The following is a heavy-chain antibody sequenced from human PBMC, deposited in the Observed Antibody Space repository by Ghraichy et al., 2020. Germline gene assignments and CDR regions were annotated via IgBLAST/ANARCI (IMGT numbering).Heavy chain of an antibody. V-gene: IGHV4-59*01. J-gene: IGHJ5*02. CDR1: GGSISSYS. Sequence: SETLSLTCTVSGGSISSYSWTWIRQPPGKGMEWIGYIYYSGTTNYNPSLKSRVTISVDTSKSHFYLKLSSVTAADTAVYYFARNRDYGGNPWFDPWGQGTLVTVSS. CDR3: ARNRDYGGNPWFDP. D-gene: IGHD4-23*01. CDR2: IYYSGTT.